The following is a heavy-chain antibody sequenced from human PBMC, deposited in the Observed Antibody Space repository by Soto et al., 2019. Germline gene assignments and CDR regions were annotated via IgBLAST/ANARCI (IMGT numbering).Heavy chain of an antibody. CDR1: GGTFSSYA. CDR2: MNPNSGNT. J-gene: IGHJ5*02. V-gene: IGHV1-8*02. Sequence: SVKVSCKASGGTFSSYAITWGREAPGQGLEWMGWMNPNSGNTGYAQKFQGRVTMTRNTSISTAYMELSSLRSEDTAVYYCARGLIIRVWSFDPWGQGTLVTVSS. CDR3: ARGLIIRVWSFDP. D-gene: IGHD3-10*01.